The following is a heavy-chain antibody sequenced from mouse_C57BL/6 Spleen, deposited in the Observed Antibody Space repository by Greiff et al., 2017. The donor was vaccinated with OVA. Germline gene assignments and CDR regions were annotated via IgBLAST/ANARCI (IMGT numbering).Heavy chain of an antibody. Sequence: VQLQQSGAELVKPGASVKISCKASGYTFTDYYINWVKQRPGQGLEWIGKIAPGGGSPYYNYKFKGKATLTADKSSSTAYMQLNSRTSEDSAVYFCASDDLFYFDYWGKGTTLTVSS. J-gene: IGHJ2*01. D-gene: IGHD2-4*01. V-gene: IGHV1-77*01. CDR2: IAPGGGSP. CDR3: ASDDLFYFDY. CDR1: GYTFTDYY.